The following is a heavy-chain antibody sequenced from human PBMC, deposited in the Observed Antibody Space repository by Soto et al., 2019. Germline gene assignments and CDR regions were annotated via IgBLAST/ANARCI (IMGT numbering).Heavy chain of an antibody. J-gene: IGHJ4*02. CDR3: AKDPQDVVVAANNGFDY. CDR2: ISGSGGST. D-gene: IGHD2-15*01. Sequence: GGSLRLSCAASGFTFSSYAMSWVRQAPGKGLEWVSAISGSGGSTYYADSVKGRFTISRDNSKNTLYLQMNSLRAEDTAVYYCAKDPQDVVVAANNGFDYWGQGTLVTVSS. V-gene: IGHV3-23*01. CDR1: GFTFSSYA.